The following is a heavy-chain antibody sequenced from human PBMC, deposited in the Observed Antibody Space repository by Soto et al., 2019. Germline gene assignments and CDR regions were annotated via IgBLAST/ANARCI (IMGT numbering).Heavy chain of an antibody. CDR2: ISSGGNT. CDR1: GLTVSNVY. D-gene: IGHD3-3*01. J-gene: IGHJ4*02. Sequence: EVQLVESGGGLVQPGGSLRLSCAASGLTVSNVYMTWVRQAPGKGLEWVSVISSGGNTYYADSVKGRFTISRDNSKNTLYLEMKSLRAGDTAVYYCARYTLGGAYDFCHGGQGTLVTVSS. V-gene: IGHV3-66*01. CDR3: ARYTLGGAYDFCH.